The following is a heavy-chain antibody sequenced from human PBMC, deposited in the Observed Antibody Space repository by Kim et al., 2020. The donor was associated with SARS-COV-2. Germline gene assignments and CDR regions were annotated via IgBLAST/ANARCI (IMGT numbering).Heavy chain of an antibody. CDR1: GASINTFY. V-gene: IGHV4-59*13. D-gene: IGHD1-26*01. CDR3: ARDLGISGTDFHYFYGLDV. Sequence: SETLSLTFSVSGASINTFYWSWLRQAPGKGLDWIGYVFQSGRTKYNPSLKSRATISLDTTKNQVSLKLKSVTAADTAIYFCARDLGISGTDFHYFYGLDV. J-gene: IGHJ6*01. CDR2: VFQSGRT.